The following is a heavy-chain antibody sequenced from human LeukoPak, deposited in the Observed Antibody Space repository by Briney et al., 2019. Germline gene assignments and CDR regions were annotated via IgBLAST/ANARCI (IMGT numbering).Heavy chain of an antibody. Sequence: PSETLSLTCTVSGGSISSYYWSWIRRPPAKGLEWIGYIYNSVSTNYNPSLKSRVTISVDTSKNQFSLWLSSVTAADTAVYYCARADLGYCNSYSCPEDYYYYDMDVWGKGTTVTVSS. CDR1: GGSISSYY. D-gene: IGHD2-15*01. V-gene: IGHV4-59*01. J-gene: IGHJ6*03. CDR3: ARADLGYCNSYSCPEDYYYYDMDV. CDR2: IYNSVST.